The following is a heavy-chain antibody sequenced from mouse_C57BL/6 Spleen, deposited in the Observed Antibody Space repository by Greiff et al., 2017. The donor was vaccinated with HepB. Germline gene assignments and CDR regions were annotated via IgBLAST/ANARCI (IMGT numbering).Heavy chain of an antibody. CDR1: GYTFTSYW. D-gene: IGHD2-1*01. CDR3: AGSYGNYSFDY. J-gene: IGHJ2*01. V-gene: IGHV1-50*01. CDR2: IDPSDSYT. Sequence: QVQLQQPGAELVKPGASVKLSCKASGYTFTSYWMQWVKQRPGQGLEWIGEIDPSDSYTNYNQKFKGKATLTVDTSSSTAYMQLSSLTSEDSAVYYCAGSYGNYSFDYWGQGTTLTVSS.